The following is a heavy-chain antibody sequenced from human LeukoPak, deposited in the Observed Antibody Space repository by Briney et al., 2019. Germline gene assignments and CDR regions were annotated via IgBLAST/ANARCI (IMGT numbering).Heavy chain of an antibody. Sequence: SETLSLTCAVYGGSFSGYYWSWIRQPPGKGLEWIGEINHSGSTNYNPSLKSRVTISVDTSKNQFSLKLSSVTAADTAVYYCARGAKFNYWGQGTLVTVSS. D-gene: IGHD4/OR15-4a*01. J-gene: IGHJ4*02. CDR3: ARGAKFNY. V-gene: IGHV4-34*01. CDR1: GGSFSGYY. CDR2: INHSGST.